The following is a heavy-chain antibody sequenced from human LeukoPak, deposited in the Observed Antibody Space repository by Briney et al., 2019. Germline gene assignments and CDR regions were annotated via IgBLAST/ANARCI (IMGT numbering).Heavy chain of an antibody. CDR3: ARHDVVVVPAARPLPGDNWFDP. Sequence: PSETLSLTCTVSGGSISSSSYYWGWIRQPPGKGLERIGSIYYSGSTYYNPSLKSRVTISVDTSKNQFSLKLSSVTAADTAVYYCARHDVVVVPAARPLPGDNWFDPWGQGTLVTVSS. D-gene: IGHD2-2*01. CDR1: GGSISSSSYY. CDR2: IYYSGST. J-gene: IGHJ5*02. V-gene: IGHV4-39*01.